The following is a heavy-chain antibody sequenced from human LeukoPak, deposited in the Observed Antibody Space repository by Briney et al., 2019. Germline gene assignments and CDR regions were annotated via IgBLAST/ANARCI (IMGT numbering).Heavy chain of an antibody. Sequence: GASVKVSCKASGYTFTGYYMHWVRQAPGQGLEWMGWINPNSGGTNYAQKFQGRVTMTRDTSISTAYMELSRLRSDDTAVYYCARAGGLGMNDFWSGQTSYWYFDLWGRGTLVTVSS. V-gene: IGHV1-2*02. J-gene: IGHJ2*01. D-gene: IGHD3-3*01. CDR2: INPNSGGT. CDR1: GYTFTGYY. CDR3: ARAGGLGMNDFWSGQTSYWYFDL.